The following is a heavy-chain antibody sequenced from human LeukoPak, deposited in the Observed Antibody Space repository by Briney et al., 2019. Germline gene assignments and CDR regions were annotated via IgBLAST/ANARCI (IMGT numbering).Heavy chain of an antibody. CDR1: GYTFTGYY. V-gene: IGHV1-2*02. CDR3: ARATRVVTAIPASY. J-gene: IGHJ4*02. Sequence: GASVKVSCKASGYTFTGYYMHWVRQAPGQGLEWMGWINPNSGGTNYAQKFQGRVTITADKSTSTAYMELSSLRSEDTAVYYCARATRVVTAIPASYWGQGTLVTVSS. D-gene: IGHD2-21*02. CDR2: INPNSGGT.